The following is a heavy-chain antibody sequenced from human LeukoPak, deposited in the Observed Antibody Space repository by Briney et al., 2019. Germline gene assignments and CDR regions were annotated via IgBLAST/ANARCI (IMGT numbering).Heavy chain of an antibody. CDR1: GFTFSTFG. J-gene: IGHJ6*02. V-gene: IGHV3-23*01. CDR2: ISGSGGST. D-gene: IGHD3-10*01. CDR3: AKRGGMDV. Sequence: GGSLRLSCAASGFTFSTFGMYWVRQAPGKGLEWVSAISGSGGSTYYADSVKGRFTISRDNSKNTLYLQMNSLRAEDTAVYYCAKRGGMDVWGQGTTVTVSS.